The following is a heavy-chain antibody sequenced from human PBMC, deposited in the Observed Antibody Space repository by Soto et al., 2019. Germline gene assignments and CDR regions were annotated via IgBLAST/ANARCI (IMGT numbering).Heavy chain of an antibody. D-gene: IGHD2-15*01. V-gene: IGHV1-3*01. CDR1: GYTFTKYA. CDR3: ARGEGYCSGGSCYRWFDP. Sequence: QVQLVQSGAEVKKPGASVKVSCKASGYTFTKYAMHWVRQAPGRRLEWMGWINAGNGNTKYSQKFQGRVTITRDTSASTAYMELSSLRSEDTAVYYCARGEGYCSGGSCYRWFDPWGQGTLVTVSS. CDR2: INAGNGNT. J-gene: IGHJ5*02.